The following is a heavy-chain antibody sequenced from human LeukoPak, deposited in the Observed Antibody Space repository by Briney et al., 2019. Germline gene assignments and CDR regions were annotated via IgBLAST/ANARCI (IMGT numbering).Heavy chain of an antibody. Sequence: SETLSLTCTVSGGSITAYYWSWIRQPAGKGLEWIGRIYSSGSTNYNPSLKSRVTMSVDTSKNQFSLSLSSVTAADTAVYYCASLGFAATTFDYWGQGTLVTVSS. CDR3: ASLGFAATTFDY. J-gene: IGHJ4*02. V-gene: IGHV4-4*07. CDR1: GGSITAYY. D-gene: IGHD5-24*01. CDR2: IYSSGST.